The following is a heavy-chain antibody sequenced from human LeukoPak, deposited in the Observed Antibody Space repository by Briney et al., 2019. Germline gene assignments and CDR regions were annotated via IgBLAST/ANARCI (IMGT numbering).Heavy chain of an antibody. CDR3: VRSPQLDP. V-gene: IGHV4-59*01. CDR1: GGSISSYY. CDR2: IQNSVTSY. J-gene: IGHJ5*02. Sequence: PSETLSLTCSVSGGSISSYYWSWARQPPGKGLEWIGYIQNSVTSYTDNPSLQSRVTISVDTSKNQFSLKVTSVTAADTAVYYCVRSPQLDPWGQGTLVTVSS.